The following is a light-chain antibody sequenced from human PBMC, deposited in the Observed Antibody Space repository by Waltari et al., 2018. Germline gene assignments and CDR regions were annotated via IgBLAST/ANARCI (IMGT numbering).Light chain of an antibody. CDR1: TSDVGRFTY. CDR2: DVS. Sequence: QSALTQPRSVSGSPGQSVTIPCTGATSDVGRFTYVSWYQQHPGKAPKLRIYDVSKRPSGVPDRFSGSKSGYTASLTISGLQAEDEADYYCCSYAASYVVFGGGTKLTVL. CDR3: CSYAASYVV. J-gene: IGLJ2*01. V-gene: IGLV2-11*01.